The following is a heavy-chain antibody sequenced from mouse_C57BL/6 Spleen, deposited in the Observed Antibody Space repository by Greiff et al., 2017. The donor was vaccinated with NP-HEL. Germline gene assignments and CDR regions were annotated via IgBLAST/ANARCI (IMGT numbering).Heavy chain of an antibody. V-gene: IGHV5-4*01. D-gene: IGHD4-1*01. CDR3: ARGGGRWDVFAY. CDR2: ISDGGSYT. J-gene: IGHJ3*01. Sequence: EVQRVESGGGLVKPGGSLKLSCAASGFTFSSYAMSWVRQTPEKRLEWVATISDGGSYTYYPDNVKGRFTISRDNAKNNLYLQMSHLKSEDTAMYYCARGGGRWDVFAYWGQGTLVTVSA. CDR1: GFTFSSYA.